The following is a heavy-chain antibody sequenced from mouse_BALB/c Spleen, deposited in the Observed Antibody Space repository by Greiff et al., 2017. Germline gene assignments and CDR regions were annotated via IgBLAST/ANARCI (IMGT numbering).Heavy chain of an antibody. CDR3: ARHEGYYGSSPSFAY. CDR2: ISSGGSYT. D-gene: IGHD1-1*01. V-gene: IGHV5-9-3*01. Sequence: EVNVVESGGGLVKPGGSLKLSCAASGFTFSSYAMSWVRQTPEKRLEWVATISSGGSYTYYPDSVKGRFTIAIDNAKNTLYLTMSSHRSEDTSMYYCARHEGYYGSSPSFAYWGQGTLVTVSA. CDR1: GFTFSSYA. J-gene: IGHJ3*01.